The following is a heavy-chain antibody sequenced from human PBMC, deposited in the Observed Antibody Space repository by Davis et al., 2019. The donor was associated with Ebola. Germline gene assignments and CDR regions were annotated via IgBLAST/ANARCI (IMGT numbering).Heavy chain of an antibody. J-gene: IGHJ4*02. D-gene: IGHD6-19*01. V-gene: IGHV4-61*01. Sequence: MPGGSLRLSCTVSGGSVSSGSYYWSWIRQPPGKGLEWIGYIYYSGSTNYNPSLKSRVTISVDTSKNQFSLKLSSVTAADTAVYYCARVKRSGGYEMAFDYWGQGTLVTVSS. CDR2: IYYSGST. CDR1: GGSVSSGSYY. CDR3: ARVKRSGGYEMAFDY.